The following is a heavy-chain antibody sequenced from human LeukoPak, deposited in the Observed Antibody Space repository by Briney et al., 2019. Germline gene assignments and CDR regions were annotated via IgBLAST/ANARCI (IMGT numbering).Heavy chain of an antibody. J-gene: IGHJ5*02. CDR2: IYPDNSNT. CDR3: ASARRGDYYWWFDP. CDR1: GYSFTGYW. Sequence: AGESLKISCKGSGYSFTGYWIGWVRQMPGKGLEWMGIIYPDNSNTRYSPSFQGQVTISADKSINAAYVHWSSLRASDTAIYYCASARRGDYYWWFDPWGQGTLVTVSS. D-gene: IGHD2-21*01. V-gene: IGHV5-51*01.